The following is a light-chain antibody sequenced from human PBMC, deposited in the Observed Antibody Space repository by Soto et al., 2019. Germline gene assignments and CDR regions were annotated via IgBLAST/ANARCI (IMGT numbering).Light chain of an antibody. V-gene: IGKV3-20*01. CDR2: GAS. J-gene: IGKJ2*01. Sequence: EIVLTQSPGTLSLSPGERATLSCRASQSVSSSYVAWYQQKPGQAPRLLIYGASSRATGIPDRFSGSGSGTSFTLTISRREPEDFAVSYCQQYGSSPVTFGQGTKLDIK. CDR3: QQYGSSPVT. CDR1: QSVSSSY.